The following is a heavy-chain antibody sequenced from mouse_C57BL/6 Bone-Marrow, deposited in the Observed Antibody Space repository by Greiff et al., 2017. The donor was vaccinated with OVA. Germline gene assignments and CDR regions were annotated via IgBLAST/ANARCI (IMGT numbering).Heavy chain of an antibody. CDR3: AKFYYYGSTHDY. Sequence: VQLQQPGAELVKPGASVKMSCKASGYTFTSYWITWVKQRPGQGLEWIGDIYPGSGSTNYNEKFKSKATLTADKSSSTAYMQLSSLTYEDSAVFYCAKFYYYGSTHDYWGQGTTLTVSS. V-gene: IGHV1-55*01. CDR2: IYPGSGST. CDR1: GYTFTSYW. J-gene: IGHJ2*01. D-gene: IGHD1-1*01.